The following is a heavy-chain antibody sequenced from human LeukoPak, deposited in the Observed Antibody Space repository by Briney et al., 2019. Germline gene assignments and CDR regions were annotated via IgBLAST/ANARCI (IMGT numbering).Heavy chain of an antibody. CDR2: IIPILGIA. V-gene: IGHV1-69*04. D-gene: IGHD5-12*01. CDR3: ARSPSSGYSGYDTDY. CDR1: GGTFSSYA. J-gene: IGHJ4*02. Sequence: EASVKVSCKASGGTFSSYAISWVRQAPGQGLEWMGRIIPILGIANYAQKFQGRVTITADKSTSTAYMELSSLRSEDTAVYYCARSPSSGYSGYDTDYWGQGTLVTVSS.